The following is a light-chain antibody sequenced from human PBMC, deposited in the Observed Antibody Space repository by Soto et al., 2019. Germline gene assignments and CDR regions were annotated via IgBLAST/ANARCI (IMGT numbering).Light chain of an antibody. V-gene: IGKV1-33*01. CDR3: QLYADLALS. J-gene: IGKJ4*01. Sequence: DMQITKSPSSLSASVGDMITITCQASQDISNYLNWYQQKPGKAPKLLIFDASSVEIGGTSRFSGSGSGTDFTFTISSLQPEDVVTYYCQLYADLALSFGGGTKVEIK. CDR1: QDISNY. CDR2: DAS.